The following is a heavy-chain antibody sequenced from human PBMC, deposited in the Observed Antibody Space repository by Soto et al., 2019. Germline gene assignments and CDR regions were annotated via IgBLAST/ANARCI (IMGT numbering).Heavy chain of an antibody. Sequence: PSETLSLTCTVSGGSISSGGYYWSWIRQHPGKGLEWIGYIYYSGSTYYNPSLKSRVTISVDTSKNQFSLKLSSVTAADTAVYYCARDVLLRYFDWLSPWGQGTLVTVSS. CDR3: ARDVLLRYFDWLSP. D-gene: IGHD3-9*01. CDR1: GGSISSGGYY. V-gene: IGHV4-31*03. CDR2: IYYSGST. J-gene: IGHJ5*02.